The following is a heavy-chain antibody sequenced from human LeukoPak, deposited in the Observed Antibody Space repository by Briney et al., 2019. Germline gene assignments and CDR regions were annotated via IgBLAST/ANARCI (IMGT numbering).Heavy chain of an antibody. Sequence: PGESLRLSCITSGFTFSTHTMNWVRQAPGKGLEWVSSISGSSSYIYYADSVKGRFTISRDNAKNSLYLQMNSLRAEDTAVYYCARSFYSNAPGYMDVWGKGTTVTVSS. J-gene: IGHJ6*03. D-gene: IGHD4-11*01. CDR3: ARSFYSNAPGYMDV. CDR2: ISGSSSYI. CDR1: GFTFSTHT. V-gene: IGHV3-21*01.